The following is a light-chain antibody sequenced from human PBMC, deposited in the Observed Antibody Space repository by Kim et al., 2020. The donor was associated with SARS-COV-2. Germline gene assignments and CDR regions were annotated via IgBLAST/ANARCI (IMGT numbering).Light chain of an antibody. J-gene: IGLJ3*02. CDR3: QSYDDNIWV. CDR1: SGSIVSDF. Sequence: KTVIISCTRSSGSIVSDFVQWFQQRPGSSPTTVIYEDHKRPSGVPDRFSASVDSSSNSASLTISGLRAEDEADYYCQSYDDNIWVFGGGTKLTVL. V-gene: IGLV6-57*01. CDR2: EDH.